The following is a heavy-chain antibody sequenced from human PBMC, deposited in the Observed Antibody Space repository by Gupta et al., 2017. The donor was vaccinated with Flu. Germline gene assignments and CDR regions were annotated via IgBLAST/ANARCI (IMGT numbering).Heavy chain of an antibody. CDR2: IKQDGSEK. V-gene: IGHV3-7*01. Sequence: SHWMSWVRQAPGKGLEWVANIKQDGSEKYYVDSVKGRFTISRDNAKNSLYLQMNNLGAEDTAVYYCARDRQPGLYGGFSYWGQGTPVTLSS. CDR3: ARDRQPGLYGGFSY. CDR1: SHW. D-gene: IGHD3-10*01. J-gene: IGHJ4*02.